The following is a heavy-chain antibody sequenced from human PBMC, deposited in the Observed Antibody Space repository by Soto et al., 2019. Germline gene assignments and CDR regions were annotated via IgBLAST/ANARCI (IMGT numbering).Heavy chain of an antibody. V-gene: IGHV4-59*01. J-gene: IGHJ4*02. Sequence: QVQLQESGPGLVKPSETLSLTCSVSGGSISDYQWNWIRQPPGKGLEWIGYIYYSGRTNYNPSLKSRVTVSLDTSTKQFSLRLRSVTAADTAVYYCARMRGLGEISTYFDYWGQGTLVTVSS. CDR1: GGSISDYQ. CDR3: ARMRGLGEISTYFDY. D-gene: IGHD3-16*02. CDR2: IYYSGRT.